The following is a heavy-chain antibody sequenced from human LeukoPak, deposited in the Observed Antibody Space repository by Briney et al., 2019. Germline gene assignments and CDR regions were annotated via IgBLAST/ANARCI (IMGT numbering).Heavy chain of an antibody. Sequence: WSLRLSCAASGFTFSSYAMSWVRQAPGKGLEWVSAISGSGGSTYYADSVKGRFTISRDNSKNTLYLQMNSLRAEDTAVYYCARRITMVRGVTPGDYGMDVWGQGTTVTVSS. V-gene: IGHV3-23*01. J-gene: IGHJ6*02. CDR1: GFTFSSYA. D-gene: IGHD3-10*01. CDR2: ISGSGGST. CDR3: ARRITMVRGVTPGDYGMDV.